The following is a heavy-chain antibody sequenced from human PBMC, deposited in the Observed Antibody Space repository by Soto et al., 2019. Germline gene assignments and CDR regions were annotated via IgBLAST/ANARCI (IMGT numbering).Heavy chain of an antibody. V-gene: IGHV1-69*06. CDR2: IIPIFGTP. J-gene: IGHJ5*02. CDR3: ARGLECRGYCLDKPTWFGP. Sequence: SVKVSCMASGGTFSTYTFSWVRQAPGQGLEWMGRIIPIFGTPYYTQKFQGRVTITADKSTSTVYMELSSLGSDDTAVYFCARGLECRGYCLDKPTWFGPWGQGTLVTVSS. D-gene: IGHD2-15*01. CDR1: GGTFSTYT.